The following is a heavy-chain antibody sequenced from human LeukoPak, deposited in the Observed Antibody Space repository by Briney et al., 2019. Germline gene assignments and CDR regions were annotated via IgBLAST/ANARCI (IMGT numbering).Heavy chain of an antibody. CDR2: IIPIFGTA. D-gene: IGHD2-2*01. CDR1: GYTFTSYY. V-gene: IGHV1-69*06. Sequence: ASVKVSCKASGYTFTSYYMHWVRQAPGQGLEWMGGIIPIFGTANYAQKFQGRVTITADKSTSTAYMELSSLRSEDTAVYYCARAGCSSTSCFGRLNYYYYYMDVWGKGTTVTVSS. J-gene: IGHJ6*03. CDR3: ARAGCSSTSCFGRLNYYYYYMDV.